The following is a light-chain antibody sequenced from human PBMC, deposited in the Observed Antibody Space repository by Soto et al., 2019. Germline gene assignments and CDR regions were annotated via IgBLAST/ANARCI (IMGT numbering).Light chain of an antibody. Sequence: EIVLTQSPGTLSLSPGERATLSCRASQSVSSSYLAGYQQKPGQAPRLLIYGASSRATGIPDRFSGSGSGTDFTLTISRLEPDDFAVYYCQHYGSSPGFTFGPGTKVDIK. CDR2: GAS. CDR3: QHYGSSPGFT. J-gene: IGKJ3*01. CDR1: QSVSSSY. V-gene: IGKV3-20*01.